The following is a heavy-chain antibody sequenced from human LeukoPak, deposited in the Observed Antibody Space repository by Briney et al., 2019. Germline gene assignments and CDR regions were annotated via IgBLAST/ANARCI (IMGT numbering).Heavy chain of an antibody. D-gene: IGHD2-2*02. CDR2: INPSGGST. CDR1: GYTFTSYY. V-gene: IGHV1-46*01. J-gene: IGHJ5*02. CDR3: ARAYCSSTSCYMGDWFDP. Sequence: ASVKVSCKASGYTFTSYYMHWVRQTPGQGLEWMGIINPSGGSTSYAQKFQGRVTMTRDMSTSTVYMELSSLRSEDTAVYYCARAYCSSTSCYMGDWFDPWGQGTLVTVSP.